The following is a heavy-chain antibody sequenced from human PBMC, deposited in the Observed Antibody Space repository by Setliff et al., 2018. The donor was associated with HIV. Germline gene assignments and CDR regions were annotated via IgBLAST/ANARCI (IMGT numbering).Heavy chain of an antibody. CDR1: GYSISSGYY. V-gene: IGHV4-38-2*01. CDR3: ARSTYYYDSSGYDAFDI. J-gene: IGHJ3*02. D-gene: IGHD3-22*01. CDR2: IYHSGST. Sequence: PSETLSLTCAVSGYSISSGYYWGWIRQPPGKGLEWIGSIYHSGSTYYNPSLKSRVIISVDTSKNQFSLKLSSVTAADMAVYYCARSTYYYDSSGYDAFDIWGQGTMVTVSS.